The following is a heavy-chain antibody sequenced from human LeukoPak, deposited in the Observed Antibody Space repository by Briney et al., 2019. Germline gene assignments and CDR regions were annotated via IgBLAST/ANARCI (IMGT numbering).Heavy chain of an antibody. Sequence: SETLSLTCTVSGDSISSSSYYWGWIRQPPGKGLEWIGSIYYRGTTYYNPSLKSRVIISVDMSKNQFSLKLSSVTAADTAVYYCARDISYGGLDYWGQGTLVTVSS. V-gene: IGHV4-39*07. D-gene: IGHD4-23*01. CDR1: GDSISSSSYY. J-gene: IGHJ4*02. CDR2: IYYRGTT. CDR3: ARDISYGGLDY.